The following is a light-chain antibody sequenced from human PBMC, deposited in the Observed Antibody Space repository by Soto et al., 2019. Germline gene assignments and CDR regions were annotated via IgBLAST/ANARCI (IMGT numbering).Light chain of an antibody. CDR3: SSQGGSSTYV. CDR1: SSDVGSYNL. J-gene: IGLJ1*01. Sequence: QSVLTQPASVSGSPGQSITISCTGTSSDVGSYNLVSWYQQHPGKAPILMIYEDIKRPSGVSNRFSGSKSGNTASLTISGLQPEDEADYHCSSQGGSSTYVFGTGTKVTVL. V-gene: IGLV2-23*01. CDR2: EDI.